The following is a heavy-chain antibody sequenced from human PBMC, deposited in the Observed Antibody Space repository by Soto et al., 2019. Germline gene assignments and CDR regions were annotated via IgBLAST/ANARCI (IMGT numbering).Heavy chain of an antibody. V-gene: IGHV3-23*01. CDR3: AQLGTTTFSHKHYFNH. J-gene: IGHJ4*02. D-gene: IGHD3-3*01. Sequence: PGGSLRLSCVASGFSFDSYAMSWVRQAPGKGLEWVSAIKSDGSSTYYAASVKDRFIISRDNSKNTLYLQLNSLRAGDTAVYYCAQLGTTTFSHKHYFNHWGRGTLVTVSS. CDR1: GFSFDSYA. CDR2: IKSDGSST.